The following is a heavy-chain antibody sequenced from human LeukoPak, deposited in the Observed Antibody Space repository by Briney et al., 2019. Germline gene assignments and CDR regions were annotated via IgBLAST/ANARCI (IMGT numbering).Heavy chain of an antibody. CDR3: ARDKEYDILTDQNWFDP. CDR2: IYTSGST. CDR1: GGSISSYY. V-gene: IGHV4-4*07. Sequence: ASETLSLTCTVSGGSISSYYWSWIRQPGGKGLEWIGRIYTSGSTNYNPSLKSRVTMSVDTSKNQFSLKLSSVTAADTAVYYCARDKEYDILTDQNWFDPWGQGTLVTVSS. J-gene: IGHJ5*02. D-gene: IGHD3-9*01.